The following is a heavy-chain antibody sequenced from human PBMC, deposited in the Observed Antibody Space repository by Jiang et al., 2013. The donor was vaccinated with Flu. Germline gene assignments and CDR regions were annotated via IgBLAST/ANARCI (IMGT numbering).Heavy chain of an antibody. CDR3: AVVVVPADY. Sequence: LSLTCTVSGGSISSSSYYWGWIRQPPGRGVEWIGSIYYSGSTYYNPSLKSRVTISVDTSKNQFSLKLSSVTAADTAVYYCAVVVVPADYWGQGTLVTVSS. J-gene: IGHJ4*02. CDR1: GGSISSSSYY. D-gene: IGHD2-2*01. V-gene: IGHV4-39*01. CDR2: IYYSGST.